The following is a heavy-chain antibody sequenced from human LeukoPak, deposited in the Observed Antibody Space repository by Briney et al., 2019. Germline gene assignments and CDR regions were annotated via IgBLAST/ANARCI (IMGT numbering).Heavy chain of an antibody. Sequence: GGSLRLSCAASGFIFSSYNMNWVRQAPGKGLEWVSSICSSSTYIYYGDSVKGRFSISRDNAKNSLYLQMNSLRAEDTAVYYCARDGYSSSSFDFWGQGTLVTVSS. J-gene: IGHJ4*02. CDR2: ICSSSTYI. CDR1: GFIFSSYN. CDR3: ARDGYSSSSFDF. D-gene: IGHD6-6*01. V-gene: IGHV3-21*01.